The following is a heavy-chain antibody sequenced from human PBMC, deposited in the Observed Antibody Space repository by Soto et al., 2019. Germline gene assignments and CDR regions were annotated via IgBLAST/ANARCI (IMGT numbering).Heavy chain of an antibody. J-gene: IGHJ4*02. CDR2: ISGSGGST. CDR1: GFTFSSYA. V-gene: IGHV3-23*01. CDR3: AKAIEYSGYENLFDY. Sequence: PGGSLRLSCAASGFTFSSYAMSWVRQAPGKGLEWVSAISGSGGSTYYADSVKGRFTISRDNSKNTLYLQMNSLRAEDTAVYYCAKAIEYSGYENLFDYWGQGTRVTVSS. D-gene: IGHD5-12*01.